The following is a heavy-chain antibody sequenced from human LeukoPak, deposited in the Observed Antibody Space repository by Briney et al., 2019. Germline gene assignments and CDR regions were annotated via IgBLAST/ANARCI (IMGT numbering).Heavy chain of an antibody. D-gene: IGHD3-10*01. V-gene: IGHV1-8*01. CDR3: ARATPKYYYGSGNFRPHFDY. CDR1: GYTFTSYD. J-gene: IGHJ4*02. CDR2: MSPNSGNT. Sequence: GASVKVSCKASGYTFTSYDINWVRQATGQGLGWMGWMSPNSGNTGYAQKFQGRVTMTRNTSISTAYMELSSLRSEDTAVYYCARATPKYYYGSGNFRPHFDYWGQGTLVTVSS.